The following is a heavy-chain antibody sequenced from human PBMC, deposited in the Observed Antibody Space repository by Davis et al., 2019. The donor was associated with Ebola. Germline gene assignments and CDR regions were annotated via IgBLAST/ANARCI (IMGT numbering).Heavy chain of an antibody. D-gene: IGHD6-13*01. CDR2: INHSGST. V-gene: IGHV4-34*01. CDR1: GFTFSDYY. J-gene: IGHJ5*02. CDR3: ARHLKYSSSWGSRWFDP. Sequence: GSLRLSCAASGFTFSDYYMSWIRQPPGKGLEWIGEINHSGSTNYNPSLKSRVTISVDTSKNQFSLKLSSVTAADTAVYYCARHLKYSSSWGSRWFDPWGQGTLVTVSS.